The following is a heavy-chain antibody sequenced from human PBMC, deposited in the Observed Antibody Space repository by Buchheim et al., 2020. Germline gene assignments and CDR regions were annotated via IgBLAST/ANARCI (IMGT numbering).Heavy chain of an antibody. J-gene: IGHJ5*02. CDR1: GFTFSSYA. CDR2: ISGSGGST. V-gene: IGHV3-23*01. D-gene: IGHD6-19*01. CDR3: AKDVPTRRRYSSGWYPFDP. Sequence: EVQLLESGGGLVQPGGSLRLSCAASGFTFSSYAMSWVRQAPGKGLEWVAAISGSGGSTYYVDSVKGRFTISRDNSKNTLYLQMNSLRAEDTAVYYCAKDVPTRRRYSSGWYPFDPWGQGTL.